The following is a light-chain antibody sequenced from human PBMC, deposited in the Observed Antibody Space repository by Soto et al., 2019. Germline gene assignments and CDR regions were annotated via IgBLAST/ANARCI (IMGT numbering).Light chain of an antibody. Sequence: DIQMTQSPSTLSASVGDRVTITCLASQSISSWLAWYQQKPGKAPKLLIYDASSLESGVPSRFSGSGSGTEFTLTISSLQPDDFATYYCQQYNSYSYTFGQGTRLEI. CDR3: QQYNSYSYT. CDR1: QSISSW. J-gene: IGKJ5*01. CDR2: DAS. V-gene: IGKV1-5*01.